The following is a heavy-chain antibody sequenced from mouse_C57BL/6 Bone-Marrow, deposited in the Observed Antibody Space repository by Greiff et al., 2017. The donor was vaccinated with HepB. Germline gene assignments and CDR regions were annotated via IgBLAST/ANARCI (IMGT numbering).Heavy chain of an antibody. J-gene: IGHJ1*03. CDR3: ARVKGHWYFDV. CDR1: GYSITSGYY. Sequence: VQLQQSGPGLVKPSQSLSLTCSVTGYSITSGYYWNWIRQFPGNKLEWMGYISYDGSNNYNPSLKNRISITRYTSKNQFFLKLNSVTTEDTATYYCARVKGHWYFDVWGTGTTVTVSS. V-gene: IGHV3-6*01. CDR2: ISYDGSN. D-gene: IGHD3-3*01.